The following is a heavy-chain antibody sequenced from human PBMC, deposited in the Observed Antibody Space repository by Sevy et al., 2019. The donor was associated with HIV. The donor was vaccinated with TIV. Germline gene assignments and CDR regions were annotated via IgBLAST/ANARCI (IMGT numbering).Heavy chain of an antibody. J-gene: IGHJ4*02. Sequence: GGSLRISCAASGFSFSTYAMTWVRQAPGKGLEWVSAISGSGSNTYNADSVKGRFTISRDNSKNTLYLQMNSLRAEDTAVYYCAKEGPGYNYDSSGYFPSRGQGTLVTVSS. V-gene: IGHV3-23*01. CDR3: AKEGPGYNYDSSGYFPS. D-gene: IGHD3-22*01. CDR2: ISGSGSNT. CDR1: GFSFSTYA.